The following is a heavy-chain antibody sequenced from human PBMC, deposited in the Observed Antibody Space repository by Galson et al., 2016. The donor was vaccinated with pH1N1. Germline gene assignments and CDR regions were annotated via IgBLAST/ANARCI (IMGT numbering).Heavy chain of an antibody. D-gene: IGHD1-26*01. V-gene: IGHV3-73*01. CDR2: IRSKADSSAT. J-gene: IGHJ5*02. CDR1: GLTFSGSA. Sequence: SLRLSCAASGLTFSGSAMHWVRQASGKGLEWVGRIRSKADSSATAYAASVEGRFTISSDDSKNPVYLQMNSPKTDDTAVYYFTRPNSGSYEECLFDPWGHGTLVTVSS. CDR3: TRPNSGSYEECLFDP.